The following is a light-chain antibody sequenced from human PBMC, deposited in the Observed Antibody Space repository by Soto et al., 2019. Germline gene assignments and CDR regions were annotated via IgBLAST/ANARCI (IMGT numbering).Light chain of an antibody. CDR1: QSISIW. CDR2: RAS. J-gene: IGKJ4*01. CDR3: QQSRRYSVS. Sequence: DIQMTQSPSTLSASEGDRVTITCRASQSISIWLAWYQQKPGKAPKLLIYRASTLQSGVPSRFSGSGSGTEFTLTISSLQPDDSATYYCQQSRRYSVSFGGGTKVEIK. V-gene: IGKV1-5*03.